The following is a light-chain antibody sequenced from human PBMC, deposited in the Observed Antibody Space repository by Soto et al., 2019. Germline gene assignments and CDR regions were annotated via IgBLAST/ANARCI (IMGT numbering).Light chain of an antibody. CDR1: QIFSSDY. J-gene: IGKJ5*01. CDR2: DAS. CDR3: QQYGTSEII. Sequence: EVVLTQSPGTLSLSPGERATLSCRASQIFSSDYLAWYQQKPGQAPRLLIYDASNRATGIPDRFSGSGSGTDFTLTISRLETEDFAVFYCQQYGTSEIIFGQGTRLEI. V-gene: IGKV3-20*01.